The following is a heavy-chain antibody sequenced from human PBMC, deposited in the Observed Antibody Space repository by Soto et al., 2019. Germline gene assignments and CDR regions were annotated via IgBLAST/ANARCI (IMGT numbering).Heavy chain of an antibody. CDR1: GFIFSDYG. D-gene: IGHD2-21*02. Sequence: EVHLVESGGGLVQPGGSLRLSCAASGFIFSDYGLTWVRQAPGKGLEWVSHINAPSTSTLYADSVRGRFTISRDNANNSVYLQMSSLSDEDTAVYYCTRDPEGDLDFDYWGQGTLVTVSS. CDR2: INAPSTST. CDR3: TRDPEGDLDFDY. J-gene: IGHJ4*02. V-gene: IGHV3-48*02.